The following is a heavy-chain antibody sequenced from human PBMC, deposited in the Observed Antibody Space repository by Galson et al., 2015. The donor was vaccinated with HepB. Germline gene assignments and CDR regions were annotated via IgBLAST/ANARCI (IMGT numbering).Heavy chain of an antibody. CDR3: ARLGTFYFDS. CDR1: GDSVSNNSAA. D-gene: IGHD1-26*01. V-gene: IGHV6-1*01. CDR2: THYRSKWYN. J-gene: IGHJ4*02. Sequence: CAISGDSVSNNSAAWNWIRQSPSRGLEWLGRTHYRSKWYNDYAVSVQSRITINPDTSKNQFSLQLNSVTLEDTAVYYCARLGTFYFDSWGQGTLVTVSS.